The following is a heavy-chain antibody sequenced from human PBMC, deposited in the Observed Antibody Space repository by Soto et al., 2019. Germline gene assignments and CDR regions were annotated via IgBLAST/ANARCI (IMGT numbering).Heavy chain of an antibody. CDR3: ARMVAIFGVVISTQGKNYGMDV. CDR1: GFTFSSYS. D-gene: IGHD3-3*01. Sequence: PGGSLRLSCAASGFTFSSYSMNWVRQAPGKGLEWVSSISSSSSYIYYADSVKGRFTISRDNAKNSLYLQMNSLRAEDTAVYYCARMVAIFGVVISTQGKNYGMDVWGQGTTVTVSS. J-gene: IGHJ6*02. CDR2: ISSSSSYI. V-gene: IGHV3-21*01.